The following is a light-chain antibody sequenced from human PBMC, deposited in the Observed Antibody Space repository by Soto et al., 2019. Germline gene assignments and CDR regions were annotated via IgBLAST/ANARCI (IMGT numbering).Light chain of an antibody. CDR1: QSLLHSNGNNY. Sequence: DIVMHQSTLSLPVTPGEPASISCRSSQSLLHSNGNNYLDWYLQQPGQPPRLLIYVASNRASGVHVRFSGSGAGTDFTLKISRVEAEDVRVYYFMQALGAPLTFCKGTKV. V-gene: IGKV2-28*01. CDR3: MQALGAPLT. J-gene: IGKJ1*01. CDR2: VAS.